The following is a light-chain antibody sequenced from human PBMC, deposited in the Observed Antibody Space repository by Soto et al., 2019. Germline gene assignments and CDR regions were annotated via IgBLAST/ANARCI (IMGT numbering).Light chain of an antibody. CDR1: QSISTW. J-gene: IGKJ4*01. CDR2: KAS. V-gene: IGKV1-5*03. Sequence: DIQMTQSPSTLSASVGDRVTITCRASQSISTWLAWYQQKPGKAPKLLIYKASSLEGGVPSRFSGSGSGTEFNITIRNPPPDEFANYYCQQYNTYPLTFGGGTTVDIK. CDR3: QQYNTYPLT.